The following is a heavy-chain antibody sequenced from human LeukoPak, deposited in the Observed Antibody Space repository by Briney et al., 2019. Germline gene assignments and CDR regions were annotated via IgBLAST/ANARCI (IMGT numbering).Heavy chain of an antibody. CDR3: ARGGGTIFGVVSG. J-gene: IGHJ4*02. CDR1: GGSISSGGHY. V-gene: IGHV4-31*03. CDR2: IYYRGTT. D-gene: IGHD3-3*01. Sequence: SETLSLTCTVSGGSISSGGHYWGWIRQQPGKGLEWIGYIYYRGTTYYNPSLKSRVTISVDTSKNQFSLKLSSVTAAGTAVYYCARGGGTIFGVVSGWGQGTLVTVSS.